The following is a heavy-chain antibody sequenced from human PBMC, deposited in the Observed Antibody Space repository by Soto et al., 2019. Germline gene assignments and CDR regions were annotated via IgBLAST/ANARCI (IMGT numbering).Heavy chain of an antibody. CDR3: ARDLWFGELLGGAFDI. D-gene: IGHD3-10*01. J-gene: IGHJ3*02. CDR1: GFTFSSYG. Sequence: GGSLRLSCAASGFTFSSYGMHWVRQAPGKGLEWVAVIWYDGSNKYYADSVKGRFTISRDNSKNTLYLQMNSLRAEDTAVYYCARDLWFGELLGGAFDIWGQGTMVTV. V-gene: IGHV3-33*01. CDR2: IWYDGSNK.